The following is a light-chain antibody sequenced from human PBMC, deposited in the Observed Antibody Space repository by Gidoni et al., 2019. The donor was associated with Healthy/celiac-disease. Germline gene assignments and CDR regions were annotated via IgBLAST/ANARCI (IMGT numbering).Light chain of an antibody. J-gene: IGKJ4*01. CDR3: QQSYSTRLT. V-gene: IGKV1-39*01. Sequence: DIQMTQSPSSLSASVGDRVTITCRASQSIRRYLNWYQQKPGKAPKLLIYAASSLQSGVPSRFSGSGSGTDFTLTISSLPPEYFATYYCQQSYSTRLTFGGGTKVEIK. CDR1: QSIRRY. CDR2: AAS.